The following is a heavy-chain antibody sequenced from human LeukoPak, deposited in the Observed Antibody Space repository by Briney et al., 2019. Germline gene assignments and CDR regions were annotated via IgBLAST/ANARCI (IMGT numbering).Heavy chain of an antibody. Sequence: GGSLRLSCAASGFTFSSYSMSWVRQAPGKGLEWVSSISSSSSYIYYADSVKGRFTISRDNAKNSLYLQMNSLRAEDTAVYYCASTGYSSSWYGVAFDYWGQGTLVTVSS. V-gene: IGHV3-21*01. CDR2: ISSSSSYI. J-gene: IGHJ4*02. CDR1: GFTFSSYS. CDR3: ASTGYSSSWYGVAFDY. D-gene: IGHD6-13*01.